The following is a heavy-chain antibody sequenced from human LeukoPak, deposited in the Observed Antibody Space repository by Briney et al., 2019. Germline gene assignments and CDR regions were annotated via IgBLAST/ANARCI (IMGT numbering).Heavy chain of an antibody. CDR1: GYTFNAHY. J-gene: IGHJ4*01. D-gene: IGHD3-10*01. CDR3: ARATSGSYFLYY. CDR2: LNPNNGAT. V-gene: IGHV1-2*02. Sequence: VASVKVSCKASGYTFNAHYIHWVRQAPGQGLEWMGWLNPNNGATHYAQKFQGRVTMTRDTSISTAYMEVSRLRSDDTAVYYCARATSGSYFLYYWGHGTLVTVSS.